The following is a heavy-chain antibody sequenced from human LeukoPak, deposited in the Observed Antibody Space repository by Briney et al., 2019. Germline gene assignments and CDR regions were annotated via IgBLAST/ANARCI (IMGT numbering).Heavy chain of an antibody. D-gene: IGHD6-19*01. V-gene: IGHV3-53*01. CDR2: IYSGGST. Sequence: GGSLRLSCAASGFTFSSYSMNWVRQAPGKGLEWVSVIYSGGSTYYADSVKGRFTISRDNSKNTLYLQMNSLRAEDTAVYYCAREAAVAGFDYWGQGTLVTVSS. CDR1: GFTFSSYS. CDR3: AREAAVAGFDY. J-gene: IGHJ4*02.